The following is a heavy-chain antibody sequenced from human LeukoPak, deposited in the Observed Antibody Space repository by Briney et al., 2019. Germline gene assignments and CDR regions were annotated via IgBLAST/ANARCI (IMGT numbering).Heavy chain of an antibody. D-gene: IGHD4-11*01. CDR1: GFTFSDHY. V-gene: IGHV3-72*01. CDR3: SRAGILTTPYYFDL. J-gene: IGHJ4*02. CDR2: IRNKRNSYTT. Sequence: GGSLRLSCAASGFTFSDHYMDWVRQAPGKGLEWVARIRNKRNSYTTEYAASVKGRFTVSRDDSQNSMYLQMNSLTTDDSAFYYCSRAGILTTPYYFDLWGQGTLVTVSS.